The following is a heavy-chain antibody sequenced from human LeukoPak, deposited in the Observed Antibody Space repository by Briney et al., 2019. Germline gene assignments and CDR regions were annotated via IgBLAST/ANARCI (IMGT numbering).Heavy chain of an antibody. CDR1: GYTFTSYG. CDR3: ARGGRHYYGSGSYWY. CDR2: ISTYNGNT. D-gene: IGHD3-10*01. J-gene: IGHJ4*02. Sequence: GASVKVSCKASGYTFTSYGISWVRQAPGQGLEWMGWISTYNGNTNYVQKLQGRVTMTTDTSTSTAYMELRSLRSDDTAVYYCARGGRHYYGSGSYWYWGQGTLVTVSS. V-gene: IGHV1-18*01.